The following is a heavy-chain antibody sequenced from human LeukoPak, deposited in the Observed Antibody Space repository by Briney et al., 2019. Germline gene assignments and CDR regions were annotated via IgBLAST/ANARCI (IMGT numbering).Heavy chain of an antibody. Sequence: GGSLRLSCAASGFTFSSYSMNWVRQAPGKGLEWASSISSSSSYIYYADSVKGRFTISRDNAKNSLYLQMNSLRAEDTAVYYCARRAGAYSHPYDYWGQGTLVTVSS. CDR2: ISSSSSYI. D-gene: IGHD4/OR15-4a*01. J-gene: IGHJ4*02. CDR3: ARRAGAYSHPYDY. CDR1: GFTFSSYS. V-gene: IGHV3-21*04.